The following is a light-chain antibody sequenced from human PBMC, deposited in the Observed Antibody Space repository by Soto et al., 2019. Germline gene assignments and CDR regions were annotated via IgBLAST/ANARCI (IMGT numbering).Light chain of an antibody. CDR2: GAS. CDR3: QQRSNWPPT. Sequence: EILMTQAQDSLSVSPGPRAILPWRASRSVSSNYLAWYQQKPGQAPRLLIYGASTRATGIPARFSGSGSGTDFTLTISSLEPEDFAVYYCQQRSNWPPTFGQGTKVDIK. V-gene: IGKV3-11*01. CDR1: RSVSSNY. J-gene: IGKJ1*01.